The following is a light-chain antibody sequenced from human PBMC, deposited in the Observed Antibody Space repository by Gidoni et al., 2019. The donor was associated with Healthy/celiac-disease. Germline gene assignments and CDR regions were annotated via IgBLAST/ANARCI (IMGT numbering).Light chain of an antibody. V-gene: IGLV3-1*01. J-gene: IGLJ2*01. Sequence: SYALPQPPSVSVSPGQTASITCSGAKLGDKYACWYQQKPGQSPVLVIYQDSKRPSGIPERFSGSNSGNTATLTISGTQAMDEADYYCQAWDSSTVVFGGGTKLTVL. CDR3: QAWDSSTVV. CDR1: KLGDKY. CDR2: QDS.